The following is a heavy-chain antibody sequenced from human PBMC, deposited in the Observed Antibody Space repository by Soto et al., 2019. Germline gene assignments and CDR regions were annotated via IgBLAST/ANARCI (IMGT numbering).Heavy chain of an antibody. J-gene: IGHJ3*01. CDR2: IYHSGST. Sequence: QVQLQESGPGLVKPSGTLSLTCAVSGGSISSSNWWSWVRQPPGKGLEWIGEIYHSGSTNYNPSLKSRVTMSVDKSKNQFSLKLSSVTAADTAVYYCARVLELGIPRGDAFDFWGQGTIVTVSS. CDR1: GGSISSSNW. D-gene: IGHD7-27*01. V-gene: IGHV4-4*02. CDR3: ARVLELGIPRGDAFDF.